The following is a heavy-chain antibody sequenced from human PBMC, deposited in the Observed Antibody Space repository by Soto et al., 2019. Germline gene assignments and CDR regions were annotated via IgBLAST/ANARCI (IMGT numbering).Heavy chain of an antibody. CDR2: MNPNSGNT. CDR1: GYTFTSYD. CDR3: ARRQQMAARRPRPFDP. V-gene: IGHV1-8*01. D-gene: IGHD6-6*01. J-gene: IGHJ5*02. Sequence: VKVSCKASGYTFTSYDINWVRQATGQGLEWMGWMNPNSGNTGYAQKFQGRVTMTRNTSISTAYMELSSLRSEDTAAYYCARRQQMAARRPRPFDPWGQGTLVTVSS.